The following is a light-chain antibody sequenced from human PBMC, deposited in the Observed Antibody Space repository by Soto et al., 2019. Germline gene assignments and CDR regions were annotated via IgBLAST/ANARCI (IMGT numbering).Light chain of an antibody. CDR3: QQYGGSPRT. CDR1: ESVSSSS. J-gene: IGKJ1*01. Sequence: MVMTQSPGTLSLCTGERATLSCRASESVSSSSLAWYQQKRGQAPRLLIHDASSRATGIPDRFSGSGSGTDFTLTISRLEPEDFAVYYCQQYGGSPRTFGQGTKVDIK. CDR2: DAS. V-gene: IGKV3-20*01.